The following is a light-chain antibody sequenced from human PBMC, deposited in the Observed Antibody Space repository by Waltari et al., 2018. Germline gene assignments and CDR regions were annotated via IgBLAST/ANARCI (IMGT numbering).Light chain of an antibody. Sequence: FMLTQPHSVSESPGKTVSISCTRSSGSIARNYVQWYQQRPGSDPTSVIDEDDQSPSGVPDRFSGSIDSSSNSASLTISGLETEDEADYYCQSYDASVIFGGGTRLTVL. CDR1: SGSIARNY. CDR3: QSYDASVI. CDR2: EDD. V-gene: IGLV6-57*03. J-gene: IGLJ2*01.